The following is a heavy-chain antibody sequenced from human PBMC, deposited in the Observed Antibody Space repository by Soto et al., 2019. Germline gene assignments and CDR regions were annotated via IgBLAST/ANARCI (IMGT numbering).Heavy chain of an antibody. V-gene: IGHV1-18*04. CDR2: ISAFNGNT. D-gene: IGHD2-2*01. CDR3: ARGVQVDNFEF. Sequence: ASVKVSCKASGYTFTNYGISWVRLAPGQGLEWMGWISAFNGNTKYTQNLQGRVSMTTDTSTSTAYMELRSLRSDDTAMYYCARGVQVDNFEFWGQGTLFTVSS. CDR1: GYTFTNYG. J-gene: IGHJ4*02.